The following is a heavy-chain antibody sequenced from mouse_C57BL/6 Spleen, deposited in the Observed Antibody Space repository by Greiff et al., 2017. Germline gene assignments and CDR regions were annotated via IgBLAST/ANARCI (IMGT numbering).Heavy chain of an antibody. D-gene: IGHD1-1*01. CDR1: GYTFTSYW. CDR2: IDPSDSYP. CDR3: ARSYGSGGYAMDY. Sequence: VQLQQPGAELVMPGASVKLSCKASGYTFTSYWMHWVKQRPGQGLEWIGEIDPSDSYPNYNQKFKGKSTLTVDKSSSTAYMQLSSLTSEDSAVYYCARSYGSGGYAMDYWGQGTSVTVSS. J-gene: IGHJ4*01. V-gene: IGHV1-69*01.